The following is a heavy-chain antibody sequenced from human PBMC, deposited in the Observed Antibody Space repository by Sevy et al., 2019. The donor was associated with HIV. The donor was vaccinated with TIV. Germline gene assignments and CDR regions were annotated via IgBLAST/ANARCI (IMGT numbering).Heavy chain of an antibody. J-gene: IGHJ3*02. V-gene: IGHV3-30*02. CDR1: RFTFSHYG. CDR3: AKDVYDSSGYYPMGAFDI. D-gene: IGHD3-22*01. CDR2: IGYDATDE. Sequence: GGSLRLSCSASRFTFSHYGMHWVRQAPGKGLEWVSFIGYDATDEYYADSVKGRFTISRDNSKNTLYLQINSLRAEDTAVYYCAKDVYDSSGYYPMGAFDIWGQGTMVTVSS.